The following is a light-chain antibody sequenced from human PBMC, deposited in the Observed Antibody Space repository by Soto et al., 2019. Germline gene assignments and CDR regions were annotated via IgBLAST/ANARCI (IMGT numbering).Light chain of an antibody. V-gene: IGLV2-8*01. CDR3: SSYAGSNNFDVV. CDR1: SSDVGGYNY. Sequence: QSVLTQPPSASGSPGQSVTISCTGTSSDVGGYNYVSWYQQHPGKAPKLMIYEVSKRPSAVPDRFSGSKSGNTASLTVSGLQAEDESDYCCSSYAGSNNFDVVFGGGTKLTVL. J-gene: IGLJ2*01. CDR2: EVS.